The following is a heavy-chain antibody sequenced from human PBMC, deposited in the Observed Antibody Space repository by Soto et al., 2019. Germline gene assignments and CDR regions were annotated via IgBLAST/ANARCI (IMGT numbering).Heavy chain of an antibody. CDR2: IIPIFGTA. Sequence: GASVKVSCKASGGTFGSYAISWVRQAPGQGLEWMGGIIPIFGTANSARKFQGRVTITADESTSTAYMELSSLRSDDTAVYYCARDFKDIVEVPAASYYYGMDVWGQGTTVTVSS. CDR1: GGTFGSYA. D-gene: IGHD2-2*01. CDR3: ARDFKDIVEVPAASYYYGMDV. J-gene: IGHJ6*02. V-gene: IGHV1-69*13.